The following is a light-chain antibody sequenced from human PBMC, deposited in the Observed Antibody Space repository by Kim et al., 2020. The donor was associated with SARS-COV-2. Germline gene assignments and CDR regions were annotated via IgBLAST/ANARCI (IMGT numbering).Light chain of an antibody. J-gene: IGLJ3*02. CDR3: CSYAGSSTFV. CDR2: EVI. Sequence: QSALTQPASVSGSPGQSITIPCTGTSSDIGSYSLVSWYQQHPGKAPKLIIYEVIKRPSGVSHRFSGSKSGNTASLTISGLQAEDEADYYCSYAGSSTFVFGGGTQLTVL. V-gene: IGLV2-23*02. CDR1: SSDIGSYSL.